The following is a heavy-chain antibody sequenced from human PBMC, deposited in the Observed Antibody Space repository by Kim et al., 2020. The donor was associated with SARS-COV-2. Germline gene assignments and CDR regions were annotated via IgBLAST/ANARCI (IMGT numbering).Heavy chain of an antibody. CDR1: GFTFSSYS. V-gene: IGHV3-21*01. CDR3: ARVVYDFWSGSLVGDFGGRDYYFDY. CDR2: ISSSSSYI. J-gene: IGHJ4*02. Sequence: GGSLRLSCAASGFTFSSYSMNWVRQAPGKGLEWVSSISSSSSYIYYADSVKGRFTISRDNAKNSLYLQMNSLRAEDTAVYYCARVVYDFWSGSLVGDFGGRDYYFDYWGQGTLVTVSS. D-gene: IGHD3-3*01.